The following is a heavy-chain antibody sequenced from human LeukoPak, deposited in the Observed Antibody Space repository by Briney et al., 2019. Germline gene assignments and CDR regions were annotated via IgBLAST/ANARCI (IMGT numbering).Heavy chain of an antibody. CDR2: MNPNSGNT. D-gene: IGHD3-16*01. CDR1: GYTFTSYD. V-gene: IGHV1-8*01. CDR3: ARGDGAAHVSPSFDY. J-gene: IGHJ4*02. Sequence: GASVKVSCKATGYTFTSYDINWVRQATGRGLEWMGWMNPNSGNTGYAQKFQGRVTMTRNTSISTAYMELSSLRSEDTAVYYCARGDGAAHVSPSFDYWGQGTLVTVSS.